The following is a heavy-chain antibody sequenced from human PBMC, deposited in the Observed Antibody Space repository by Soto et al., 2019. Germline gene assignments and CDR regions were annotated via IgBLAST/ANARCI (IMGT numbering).Heavy chain of an antibody. D-gene: IGHD2-15*01. J-gene: IGHJ4*02. Sequence: LRLSCAASGFNFSSYAMPWVRQAPGKGLEWVALISYDGINKYYADSVKGRFTISRDNPKNTLYLQMNSLRPEDTAVYYCARSRYCSSAGCYSDWGQGTLVTVSS. CDR2: ISYDGINK. V-gene: IGHV3-30-3*01. CDR1: GFNFSSYA. CDR3: ARSRYCSSAGCYSD.